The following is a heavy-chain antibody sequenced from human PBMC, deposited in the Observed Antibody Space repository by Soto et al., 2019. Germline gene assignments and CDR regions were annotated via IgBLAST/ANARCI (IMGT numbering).Heavy chain of an antibody. V-gene: IGHV4-39*01. CDR2: ISYSGNI. CDR3: ARHGDNGFWSGYPRGWLDP. Sequence: PSETLSLTCTVSSGCITGSSHYWDWIRQPPGKGLEWIGSISYSGNIYLNPSLKSRVSISVETSNTRFSLRLTSLTAADTAVSYCARHGDNGFWSGYPRGWLDPWGQGTLVTVSS. J-gene: IGHJ5*02. CDR1: SGCITGSSHY. D-gene: IGHD3-3*01.